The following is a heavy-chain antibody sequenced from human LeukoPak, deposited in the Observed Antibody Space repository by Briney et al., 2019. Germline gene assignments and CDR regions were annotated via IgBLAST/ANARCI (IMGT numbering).Heavy chain of an antibody. D-gene: IGHD6-6*01. CDR2: IYYSGST. J-gene: IGHJ5*02. V-gene: IGHV4-39*01. CDR1: GGSISSSSYY. Sequence: SETLSLTCTVSGGSISSSSYYWGWIRQPPGKGLEWIGSIYYSGSTYYNPSLKSRVTISVDTSKNQFSLKLSSVTAADTAVYYCARHGRDSSSSHWFDPWGQGTLVTASS. CDR3: ARHGRDSSSSHWFDP.